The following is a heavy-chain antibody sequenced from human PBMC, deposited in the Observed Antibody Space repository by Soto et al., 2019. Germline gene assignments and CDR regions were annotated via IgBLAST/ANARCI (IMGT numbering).Heavy chain of an antibody. J-gene: IGHJ4*02. CDR1: GGTFSTYA. D-gene: IGHD5-12*01. V-gene: IGHV1-69*12. CDR2: IIPMFGTA. CDR3: ASGIHLWLRRINNGYSG. Sequence: QVQLMQSGAEVKKPESSVKVTCKAPGGTFSTYAISWVRQAPGQGLEWMGGIIPMFGTANYAQRFQDRVTITADESTNTVYMELSSLRSEDTAVYFCASGIHLWLRRINNGYSGWGQGTLVTVSS.